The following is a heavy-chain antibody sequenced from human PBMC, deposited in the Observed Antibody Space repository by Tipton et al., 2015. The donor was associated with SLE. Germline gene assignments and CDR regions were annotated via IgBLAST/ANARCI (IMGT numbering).Heavy chain of an antibody. CDR2: ANRNEGT. V-gene: IGHV4-59*12. CDR3: ARVQAYEGFDP. CDR1: GATTNTKY. Sequence: TLSLTCTVSGATTNTKYWTWIRQSPGKGLEWIGCANRNEGTKINSTLERRVTILLDTSRSQFSLRLSSVTAADTAVYYCARVQAYEGFDPWGQGTLVTVSS. D-gene: IGHD3-16*01. J-gene: IGHJ5*02.